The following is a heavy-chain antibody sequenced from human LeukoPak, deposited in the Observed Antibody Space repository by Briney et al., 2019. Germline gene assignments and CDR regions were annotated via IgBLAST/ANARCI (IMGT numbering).Heavy chain of an antibody. J-gene: IGHJ6*03. D-gene: IGHD2-21*02. CDR2: IYYSGTT. Sequence: SETLSLTCSVSGVSISSYYWSWIRQPPGKGLEWIGYIYYSGTTNYSPSLKSRVTISVDTSKNQSSLKLSSVTAADTAVYYCARGFGVVTAISNYYYMDVWGKGTTVTVSS. CDR1: GVSISSYY. CDR3: ARGFGVVTAISNYYYMDV. V-gene: IGHV4-59*01.